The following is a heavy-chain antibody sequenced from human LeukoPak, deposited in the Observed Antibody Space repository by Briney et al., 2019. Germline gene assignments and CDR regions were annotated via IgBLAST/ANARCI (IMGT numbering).Heavy chain of an antibody. CDR2: IKSKTDGGTT. J-gene: IGHJ4*02. CDR1: GFTFSNAW. Sequence: PGGSLRLSCAASGFTFSNAWMSWVRQAPGKGLEWVGRIKSKTDGGTTDYAAPVKGRFTISRDDPKNMLYLQMNSLKTEDTAVYYCARMFGSGWYSIRYWGQGTLVTVSS. V-gene: IGHV3-15*01. D-gene: IGHD6-19*01. CDR3: ARMFGSGWYSIRY.